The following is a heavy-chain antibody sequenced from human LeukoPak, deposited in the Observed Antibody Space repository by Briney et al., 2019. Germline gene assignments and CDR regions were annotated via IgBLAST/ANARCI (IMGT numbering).Heavy chain of an antibody. CDR3: AKAPVKYVSGSFFDY. V-gene: IGHV3-30*18. Sequence: GGSLRLSCAASGFTFSSYGMHWVRQAPGKGLEWVAVISYDGSNKYYADSVKGRFTISRDNSKNTLYLQMNSLRAEDRAVYYCAKAPVKYVSGSFFDYWGQGTLVSISS. CDR1: GFTFSSYG. D-gene: IGHD3-10*01. CDR2: ISYDGSNK. J-gene: IGHJ4*02.